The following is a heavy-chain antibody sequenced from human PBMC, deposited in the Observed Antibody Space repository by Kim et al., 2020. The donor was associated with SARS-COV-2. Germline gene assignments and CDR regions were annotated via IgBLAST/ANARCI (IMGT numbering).Heavy chain of an antibody. CDR2: IYYSGST. D-gene: IGHD6-13*01. CDR3: ARGNRIAAAGTSNWFDP. V-gene: IGHV4-39*07. Sequence: SETLSLTCTVSGGSISSSSYYWGWIRQPPGKGLEWIGSIYYSGSTYYNPSLKSRVTISVDTSKNQFSLKLSSVTAADTAVYYCARGNRIAAAGTSNWFDPWGQGTLVTVSS. J-gene: IGHJ5*02. CDR1: GGSISSSSYY.